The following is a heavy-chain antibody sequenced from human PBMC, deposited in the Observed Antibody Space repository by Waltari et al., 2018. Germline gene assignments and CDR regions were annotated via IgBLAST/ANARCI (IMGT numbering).Heavy chain of an antibody. J-gene: IGHJ4*02. V-gene: IGHV4-61*02. Sequence: QVQLQESGPGLVKPSQTLSLTCTVPGGSISSVNYSWSWIRQPPGKGREGIGGIYTSGSTNHNPPLKSRVTISVETSKNQFSLKLSSVTAADTAVYYWARTGPYRGIAFDYWGQGTLVTVSS. CDR1: GGSISSVNYS. CDR3: ARTGPYRGIAFDY. D-gene: IGHD3-16*01. CDR2: IYTSGST.